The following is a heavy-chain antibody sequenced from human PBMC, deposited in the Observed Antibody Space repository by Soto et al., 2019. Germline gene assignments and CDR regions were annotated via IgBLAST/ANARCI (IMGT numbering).Heavy chain of an antibody. Sequence: ASVKVSCKASGYSFSNYYIHWVRQAPGQGFEWMGAINPSGGSTSYSQQFQGRVTVTSDTSTGTVYLELSSLGSEDTAVYYCARDGTIFVVLVNFDFWGQGTLVTVS. V-gene: IGHV1-46*01. CDR1: GYSFSNYY. D-gene: IGHD1-1*01. CDR3: ARDGTIFVVLVNFDF. J-gene: IGHJ4*02. CDR2: INPSGGST.